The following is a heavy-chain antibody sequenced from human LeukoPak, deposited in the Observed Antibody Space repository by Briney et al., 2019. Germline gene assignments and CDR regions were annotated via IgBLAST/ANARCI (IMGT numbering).Heavy chain of an antibody. J-gene: IGHJ4*02. CDR1: GGPFSGYY. CDR2: INHSGST. D-gene: IGHD3-22*01. V-gene: IGHV4-34*01. CDR3: ARGPYYYDSSGYYRGY. Sequence: SETLSLTCAVYGGPFSGYYWSWIRQPPGKGLEWIGEINHSGSTNYNPSLKSRVTISVDTSKNQFSLKLSSVTAADTAVYYCARGPYYYDSSGYYRGYWGQGTLVTVSS.